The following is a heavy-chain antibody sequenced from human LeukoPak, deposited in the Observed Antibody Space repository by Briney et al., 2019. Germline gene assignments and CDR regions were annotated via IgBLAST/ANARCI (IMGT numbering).Heavy chain of an antibody. CDR3: AHKPSVAGIFDY. CDR2: ICWDDDK. J-gene: IGHJ4*02. D-gene: IGHD6-19*01. V-gene: IGHV2-5*02. Sequence: ESGPTLVKPTQTLTLTCTFSGFSLSTSGVAGGWIRQPPGETLGWLALICWDDDKRYSASLKTRLSITKDPSKHQVVLTIANLAPVDTATYYCAHKPSVAGIFDYWGQGALVTVSS. CDR1: GFSLSTSGVA.